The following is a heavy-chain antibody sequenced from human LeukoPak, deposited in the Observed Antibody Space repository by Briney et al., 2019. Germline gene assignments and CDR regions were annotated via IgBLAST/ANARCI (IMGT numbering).Heavy chain of an antibody. Sequence: GGSLRLSCAASGFTFSSYAMHWVRQAPGKGLEWVAVISYDGSNKYYADSVKGRFTISRDNSKNTLYLQMNSLRAEDTAVYYCAREGGIAVAEALDYWGQGTLVTVSS. V-gene: IGHV3-30*04. D-gene: IGHD6-19*01. CDR2: ISYDGSNK. CDR1: GFTFSSYA. CDR3: AREGGIAVAEALDY. J-gene: IGHJ4*02.